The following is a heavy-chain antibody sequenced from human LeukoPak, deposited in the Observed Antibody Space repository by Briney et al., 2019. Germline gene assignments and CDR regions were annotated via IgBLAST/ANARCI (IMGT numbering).Heavy chain of an antibody. V-gene: IGHV3-23*01. Sequence: GGSLRLSCAASGFTFSSYWMHWVRQAPGKGLEWVSAISRSGDNTYYADSVKGRFTISRDNSKNTLYLQMNSLRAEDTAVYYCAKGNYGDYEYYYYYMDVWGKGTTVTVSS. J-gene: IGHJ6*03. CDR2: ISRSGDNT. D-gene: IGHD4-17*01. CDR1: GFTFSSYW. CDR3: AKGNYGDYEYYYYYMDV.